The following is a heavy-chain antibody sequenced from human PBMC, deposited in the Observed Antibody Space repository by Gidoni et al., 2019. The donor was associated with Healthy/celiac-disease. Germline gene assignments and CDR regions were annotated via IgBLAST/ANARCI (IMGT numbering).Heavy chain of an antibody. CDR1: GGSISSSSYY. CDR2: IYYSGST. D-gene: IGHD1-26*01. Sequence: QLQLQESGPGLVKPSETLSLTCTVSGGSISSSSYYWGWIRQPPGKGLEWIGSIYYSGSTYYNPSLKSRVTISVDTSKNQFSLKLSSVTAADTAVYYCARLGPSGNYYYYGMDVWGQGTTVTVSS. V-gene: IGHV4-39*01. CDR3: ARLGPSGNYYYYGMDV. J-gene: IGHJ6*02.